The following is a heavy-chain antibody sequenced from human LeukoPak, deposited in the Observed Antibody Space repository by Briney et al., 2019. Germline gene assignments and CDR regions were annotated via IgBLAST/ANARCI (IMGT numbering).Heavy chain of an antibody. D-gene: IGHD3-10*01. CDR2: IYYSGST. CDR3: ASYYAPGSSRFDY. Sequence: PSETLSLTCTVSGGSIINSSYYWAWIRQPPGKGLEWIGIIYYSGSTYYSPPLRSRVTISVDTSKNQFSLKLNSVTAADTAVYYCASYYAPGSSRFDYWGQGTPVTVSS. CDR1: GGSIINSSYY. J-gene: IGHJ4*02. V-gene: IGHV4-39*01.